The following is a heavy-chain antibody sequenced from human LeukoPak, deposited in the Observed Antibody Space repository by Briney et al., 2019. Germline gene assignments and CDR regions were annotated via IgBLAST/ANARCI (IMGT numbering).Heavy chain of an antibody. CDR3: ADSYYYDSSSIDY. J-gene: IGHJ4*02. Sequence: SETLSLTCTVSGGSISSYYWSWIRQPPGKGLEWIGYIYYSGSTNYNPSLKSRVTISVDTSKNQFSLKLSSVTAADTAVYYCADSYYYDSSSIDYWGQGTLVTVSS. CDR1: GGSISSYY. CDR2: IYYSGST. V-gene: IGHV4-59*01. D-gene: IGHD3-22*01.